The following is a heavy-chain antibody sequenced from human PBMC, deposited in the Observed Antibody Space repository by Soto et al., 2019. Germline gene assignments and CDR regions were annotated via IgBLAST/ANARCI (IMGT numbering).Heavy chain of an antibody. V-gene: IGHV4-39*01. Sequence: PSETLSLTCTVSGGSISSSSYYWGWIRQPPGKGLEWIGSIYYSGSTYYNPSLKSRVTISVDTSKNQSSLKLSSVTAADTAVYYCARLVASGYSGWFDPWGQGTLVTVSS. D-gene: IGHD3-22*01. J-gene: IGHJ5*02. CDR2: IYYSGST. CDR3: ARLVASGYSGWFDP. CDR1: GGSISSSSYY.